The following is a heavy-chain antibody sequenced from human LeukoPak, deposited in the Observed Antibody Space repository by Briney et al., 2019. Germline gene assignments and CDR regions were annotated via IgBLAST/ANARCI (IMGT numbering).Heavy chain of an antibody. J-gene: IGHJ4*02. Sequence: GGSLRLSCAASGFTFSSYAMSWVRRAPGKGLECVSSINGGGDSRYSADSVKGRFTISRDNSKNTLYLQMDSLRAEDTAVYYCASGGSFNYWGQGTLVTVSS. CDR2: INGGGDSR. V-gene: IGHV3-23*01. D-gene: IGHD2-15*01. CDR1: GFTFSSYA. CDR3: ASGGSFNY.